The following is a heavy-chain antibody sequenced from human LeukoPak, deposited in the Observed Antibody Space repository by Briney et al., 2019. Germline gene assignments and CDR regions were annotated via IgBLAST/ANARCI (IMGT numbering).Heavy chain of an antibody. CDR3: ARIDLVGTTGTPNTFDY. CDR1: GFSLSTSGMC. CDR2: IDWDDDK. Sequence: SGPALVKPTQTLTLTCTFSGFSLSTSGMCVSWIRQPPGKALEWLARIDWDDDKYYSTSLKTRLTISKDTSKNQVVLTMTNMDPVDTATYYCARIDLVGTTGTPNTFDYWGQGTLVTVSS. J-gene: IGHJ4*02. D-gene: IGHD1-1*01. V-gene: IGHV2-70*11.